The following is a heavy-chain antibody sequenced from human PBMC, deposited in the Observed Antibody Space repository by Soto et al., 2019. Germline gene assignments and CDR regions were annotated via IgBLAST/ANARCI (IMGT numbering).Heavy chain of an antibody. Sequence: QVQLMQSGAEVKKPGASVKVSCKASGDTFTDYYIHWVRQAPGQGLEWMGTVNPSGGHTTYAQHFLGRVTMTRDTSTRTIYMELTSLISDDTAVYYCARGGHVVVVTAALDYWGQGTLVTVSS. D-gene: IGHD2-21*02. V-gene: IGHV1-46*01. CDR2: VNPSGGHT. CDR3: ARGGHVVVVTAALDY. CDR1: GDTFTDYY. J-gene: IGHJ4*02.